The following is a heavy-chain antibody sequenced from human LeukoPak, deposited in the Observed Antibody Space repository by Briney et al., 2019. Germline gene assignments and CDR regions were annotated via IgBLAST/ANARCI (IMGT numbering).Heavy chain of an antibody. V-gene: IGHV4-59*12. CDR1: GGSISSYY. D-gene: IGHD6-19*01. Sequence: PSETLSLTCTVSGGSISSYYWSWIRQPPGKGLEWIGYIYYSGSTNYNPSLKSRVTISVDTSKNQFSLKLSSVTAADTAVYYCASSEVRVDSSGWPFDYWGQGTLVTVSS. CDR2: IYYSGST. J-gene: IGHJ4*02. CDR3: ASSEVRVDSSGWPFDY.